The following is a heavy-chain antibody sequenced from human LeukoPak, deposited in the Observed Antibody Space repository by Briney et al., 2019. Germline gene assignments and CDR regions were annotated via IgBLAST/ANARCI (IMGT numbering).Heavy chain of an antibody. CDR2: IYPGDSDT. J-gene: IGHJ1*01. Sequence: KHGESLKISCKGSGYSFTNYWIGWVRQMPGKGLEWMGIIYPGDSDTRYNPSFQGHVTISADRSASTAYLQWHSLKASDTAIYYCARGINDEYFQSWGQGTLVTVSS. V-gene: IGHV5-51*01. D-gene: IGHD2/OR15-2a*01. CDR1: GYSFTNYW. CDR3: ARGINDEYFQS.